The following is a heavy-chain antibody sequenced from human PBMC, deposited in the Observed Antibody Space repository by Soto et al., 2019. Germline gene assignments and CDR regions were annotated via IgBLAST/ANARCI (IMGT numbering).Heavy chain of an antibody. CDR3: AEVSYDSSCYLS. Sequence: PWGSLCLSCAASGFTFSSYAMSWVRQAPGKGLEWVSAISGSGGSTYYAGCVKGRFNISRDNSKNTLYLQMNSLRAEDTAVYYCAEVSYDSSCYLSWGQGTLVTVSS. J-gene: IGHJ4*02. CDR2: ISGSGGST. V-gene: IGHV3-23*01. CDR1: GFTFSSYA. D-gene: IGHD3-22*01.